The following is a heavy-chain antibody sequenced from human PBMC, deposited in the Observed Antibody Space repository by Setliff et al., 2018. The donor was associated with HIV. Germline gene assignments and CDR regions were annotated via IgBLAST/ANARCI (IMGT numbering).Heavy chain of an antibody. V-gene: IGHV5-51*01. CDR1: GYSFTSYW. D-gene: IGHD7-27*01. Sequence: GESLKISCKGPGYSFTSYWIGWVRQMPGKGLEWMGIIYPGDSDTRYSPSFQGQVTISADKSISTAYLQWSSLKASDTAMYYCTRRRRAPGTGDLEAYWGQGTLVTVSS. J-gene: IGHJ4*02. CDR3: TRRRRAPGTGDLEAY. CDR2: IYPGDSDT.